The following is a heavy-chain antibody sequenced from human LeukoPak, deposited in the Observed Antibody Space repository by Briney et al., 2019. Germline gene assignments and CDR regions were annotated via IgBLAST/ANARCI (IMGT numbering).Heavy chain of an antibody. V-gene: IGHV4-39*01. Sequence: AETLSLTCTVSGVSISSSSYYWGWIRQPPGKGLEWIGSIYYNGSTYYNPSLKSRVTISVDTSKNQFSLKLSSVTAADTAVYYCARRYYYGSGFDPWGQGTLVTVFS. J-gene: IGHJ5*02. CDR1: GVSISSSSYY. CDR2: IYYNGST. D-gene: IGHD3-10*01. CDR3: ARRYYYGSGFDP.